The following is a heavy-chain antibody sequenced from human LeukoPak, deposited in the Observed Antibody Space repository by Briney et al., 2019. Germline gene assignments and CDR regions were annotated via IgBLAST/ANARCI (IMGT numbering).Heavy chain of an antibody. CDR2: INSDGSST. Sequence: GGSLRLSCAASGFTFSSYWMHWVRQAPGKGLVWVSRINSDGSSTSYADSVKGRFTISRDNAKNTLYLQMNSLRAEDTAVHYCARDQYSDSPADYWGQGTLVTVSS. V-gene: IGHV3-74*01. CDR1: GFTFSSYW. CDR3: ARDQYSDSPADY. D-gene: IGHD2-15*01. J-gene: IGHJ4*02.